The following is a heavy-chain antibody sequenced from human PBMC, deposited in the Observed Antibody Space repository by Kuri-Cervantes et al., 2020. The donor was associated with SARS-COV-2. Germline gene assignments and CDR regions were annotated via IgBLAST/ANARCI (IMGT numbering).Heavy chain of an antibody. V-gene: IGHV5-51*01. CDR2: IYPGDSDT. CDR1: GYSFTSYW. Sequence: GESLKISCKGSGYSFTSYWIGWVRQMPGKGLEWMGIIYPGDSDTRYSPSFQGQVTISADKSISTAYLQWSSLKASDTAMYYCVRLSGVVVVPAAIRPSPIDAFDIWGQGTMVTVSS. CDR3: VRLSGVVVVPAAIRPSPIDAFDI. J-gene: IGHJ3*02. D-gene: IGHD2-2*02.